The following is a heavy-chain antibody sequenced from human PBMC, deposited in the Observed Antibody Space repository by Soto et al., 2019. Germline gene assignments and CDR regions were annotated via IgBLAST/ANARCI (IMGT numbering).Heavy chain of an antibody. CDR3: ASWYSSGWYPSDYYGMDV. CDR2: IIPIFGTA. D-gene: IGHD6-19*01. V-gene: IGHV1-69*12. CDR1: GGTFSSYA. J-gene: IGHJ6*02. Sequence: QVQLVQSGAEVKKPGSSVKVSCKASGGTFSSYAISWVRQAPGQGLEWMGGIIPIFGTANYAQKFQGRVTITADESTSTXXMELSSLRSEDTAVYYCASWYSSGWYPSDYYGMDVWGQGTTVTVSS.